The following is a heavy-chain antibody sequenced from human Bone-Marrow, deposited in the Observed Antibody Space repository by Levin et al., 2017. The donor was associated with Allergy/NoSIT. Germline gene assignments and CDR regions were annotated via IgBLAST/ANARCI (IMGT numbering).Heavy chain of an antibody. V-gene: IGHV3-30-3*01. CDR3: ARVVHDSSGWYPLYYYGMDV. D-gene: IGHD6-19*01. J-gene: IGHJ6*02. Sequence: GGSLRLSCAASGLTFSNDAMHWVRQAPGKGLEWVSVISYDGSTKYYADSVKGRFTISRDNSKNTLYLEMNSLRAEDTAMYYCARVVHDSSGWYPLYYYGMDVWGQGTAVTVSS. CDR1: GLTFSNDA. CDR2: ISYDGSTK.